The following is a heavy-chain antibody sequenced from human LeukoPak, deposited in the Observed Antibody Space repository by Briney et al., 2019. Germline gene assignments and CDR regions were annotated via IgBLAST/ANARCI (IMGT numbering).Heavy chain of an antibody. V-gene: IGHV3-20*04. CDR1: GFTFDDYG. CDR3: AKVRPFMVRGVIKGAFDI. Sequence: GGSLRLSCAASGFTFDDYGMSWVRQAPGKGLEWVSGINWNGGSTGYADSVKGRFTISRDNAKNSLYLQMNSLRAEDTAVYYCAKVRPFMVRGVIKGAFDIWGQGTMVTVSS. J-gene: IGHJ3*02. CDR2: INWNGGST. D-gene: IGHD3-10*01.